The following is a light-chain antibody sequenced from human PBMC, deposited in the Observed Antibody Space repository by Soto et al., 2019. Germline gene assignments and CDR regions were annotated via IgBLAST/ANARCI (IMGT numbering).Light chain of an antibody. CDR1: SSDVGGYKY. J-gene: IGLJ2*01. CDR3: SSFTSSNTQV. CDR2: DVS. Sequence: QSALTQPASVSGSPGQSITISCTGTSSDVGGYKYVSWYQQHPGKAPKLMIYDVSNRPSGVSDRFSGSKSGNTASLTISGLQAEDEADYYCSSFTSSNTQVFGGWTKVTVL. V-gene: IGLV2-14*01.